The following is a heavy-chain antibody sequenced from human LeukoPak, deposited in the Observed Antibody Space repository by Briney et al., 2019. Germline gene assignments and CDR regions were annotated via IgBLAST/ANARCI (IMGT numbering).Heavy chain of an antibody. CDR3: ARARTPGYSSSWYYY. V-gene: IGHV4-34*01. CDR2: INHSGST. D-gene: IGHD6-13*01. Sequence: SETLSLTCAVYGGSFSGYYWSWIRQPPGKGLEWIGEINHSGSTNYNPSLKSRVTISVDTSKNQFSLKLSSVTAADTAVYYCARARTPGYSSSWYYYWGQGTLVTVSS. CDR1: GGSFSGYY. J-gene: IGHJ4*02.